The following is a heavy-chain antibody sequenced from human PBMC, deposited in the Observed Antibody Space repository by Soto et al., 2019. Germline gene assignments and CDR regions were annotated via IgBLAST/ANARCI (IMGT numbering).Heavy chain of an antibody. V-gene: IGHV4-59*01. D-gene: IGHD5-18*01. CDR2: IFYSGSS. CDR1: GGSISSYY. CDR3: AANRDTADFHFDF. J-gene: IGHJ4*02. Sequence: PSETLSLTCTVSGGSISSYYWTWIRQSPGKGLEWIGSIFYSGSSNYNPSLKSRVTVSVDTSKNQFSLRLSSVTAADTAVYYCAANRDTADFHFDFWGQGTLVTVSS.